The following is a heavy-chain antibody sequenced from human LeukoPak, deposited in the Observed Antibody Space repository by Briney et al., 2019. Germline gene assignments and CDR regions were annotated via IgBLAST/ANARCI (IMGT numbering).Heavy chain of an antibody. CDR1: GGSVSSGIYY. CDR2: ISYSGTT. Sequence: PSETLSLTCTVSGGSVSSGIYYWSWIRQPPGKALEWIGYISYSGTTNYNPSLKSRVTISVDTSKNQFSLKLTSVTAADTAVYYCARMRHGYYFDYWGQGTLVTVSS. D-gene: IGHD4-17*01. J-gene: IGHJ4*02. CDR3: ARMRHGYYFDY. V-gene: IGHV4-61*01.